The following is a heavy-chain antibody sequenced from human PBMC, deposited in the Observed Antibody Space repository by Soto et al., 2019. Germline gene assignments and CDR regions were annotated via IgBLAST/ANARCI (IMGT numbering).Heavy chain of an antibody. D-gene: IGHD7-27*01. J-gene: IGHJ4*02. CDR2: INAGYGNT. Sequence: EEEEAEASVKVSCKASGYTFSSYAMHWVRQAPGQRLEWMGWINAGYGNTKSSQKFQDRVTISRDTSASTAYMELTSLRSEDTAVYYCARDTGDGTFDFWGQGTLVTVSS. CDR1: GYTFSSYA. CDR3: ARDTGDGTFDF. V-gene: IGHV1-3*05.